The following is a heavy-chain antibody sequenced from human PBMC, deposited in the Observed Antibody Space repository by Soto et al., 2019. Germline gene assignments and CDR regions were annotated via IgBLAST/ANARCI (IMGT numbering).Heavy chain of an antibody. V-gene: IGHV1-69*13. J-gene: IGHJ5*02. Sequence: GASVKVSCKASGGNFSSYAISWVRQAPGQGLEWMGGIIPIFGTANYAQKFQGRVTITADESTSTAYMELSSLRSEDTAVYYCARDRSILSGYYNWFDPWGQGTLVTVSS. CDR1: GGNFSSYA. CDR2: IIPIFGTA. CDR3: ARDRSILSGYYNWFDP. D-gene: IGHD3-9*01.